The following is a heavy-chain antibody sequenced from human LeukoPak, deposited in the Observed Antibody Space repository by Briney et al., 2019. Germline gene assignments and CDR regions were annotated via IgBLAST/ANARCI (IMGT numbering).Heavy chain of an antibody. CDR1: GFTFRTYW. D-gene: IGHD6-13*01. Sequence: PGGSLRLSCAASGFTFRTYWMNWVRQAPGKGLVWVSRIESDGSSTSYADSAKGRFTISRDNAANTLYLQMNSLRAEDTAVYYCARGSWSAAGTSIDYWGQGTLVTVSS. CDR2: IESDGSST. CDR3: ARGSWSAAGTSIDY. V-gene: IGHV3-74*01. J-gene: IGHJ4*02.